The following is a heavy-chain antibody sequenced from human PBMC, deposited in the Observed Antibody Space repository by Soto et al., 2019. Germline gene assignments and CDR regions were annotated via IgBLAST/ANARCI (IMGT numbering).Heavy chain of an antibody. V-gene: IGHV4-39*01. J-gene: IGHJ4*02. CDR1: GGSIISTYHY. CDR3: ARHVALAGAVRGPDF. Sequence: SETLSLTCTVSGGSIISTYHYWGWIRQSPGKGLEWIGSIYYGGSTFYNPSLKSRVTISVDTSKNQFSLKLSSVTAADTAVYYCARHVALAGAVRGPDFWGQGTLVTVSS. D-gene: IGHD6-13*01. CDR2: IYYGGST.